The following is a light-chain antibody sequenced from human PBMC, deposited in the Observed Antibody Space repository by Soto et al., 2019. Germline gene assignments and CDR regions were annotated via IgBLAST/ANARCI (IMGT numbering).Light chain of an antibody. CDR1: QDVSSN. CDR2: GAS. V-gene: IGKV3-15*01. Sequence: ESVLTQSPATLSVSPGERATLSCRASQDVSSNLAWYQQKPGQAPSLLIYGASTRATGTPARFSGSGSGTEFTLTISSLQSEDYAVYFCQQYIRWPLTFGGGTKVDI. J-gene: IGKJ4*01. CDR3: QQYIRWPLT.